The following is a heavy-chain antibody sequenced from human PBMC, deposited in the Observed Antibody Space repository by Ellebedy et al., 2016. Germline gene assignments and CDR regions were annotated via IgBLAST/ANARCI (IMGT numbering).Heavy chain of an antibody. CDR3: ARHPLEWQVGPMYFDY. V-gene: IGHV4-59*05. CDR2: ISYSGST. CDR1: GGSFGDYH. D-gene: IGHD6-19*01. J-gene: IGHJ4*02. Sequence: SETLSLTCTVSGGSFGDYHWSWFRQSPGTGLEWIGSISYSGSTYYNPSLKSRVTISVDTSKNQFSLKLRSVTAADTAVYYCARHPLEWQVGPMYFDYWGQGTLVTVSS.